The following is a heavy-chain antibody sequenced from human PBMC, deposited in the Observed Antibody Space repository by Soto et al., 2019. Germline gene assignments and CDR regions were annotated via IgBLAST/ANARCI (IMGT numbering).Heavy chain of an antibody. J-gene: IGHJ2*01. D-gene: IGHD2-15*01. CDR3: ARVVGGYSYWSFDL. CDR2: IIPIFGTA. V-gene: IGHV1-69*01. Sequence: QVQLVQSGAEVKKPGSSVKVSCKASGGTFSSYAISWVRQAPGQGLEWMGGIIPIFGTANYAQKFQGRVTITADESTSTAYMELSSLISEDTAVYYCARVVGGYSYWSFDLWGRGTLVTVSS. CDR1: GGTFSSYA.